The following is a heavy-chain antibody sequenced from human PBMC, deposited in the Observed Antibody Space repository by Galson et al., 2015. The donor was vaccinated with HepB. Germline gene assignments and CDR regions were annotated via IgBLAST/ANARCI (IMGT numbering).Heavy chain of an antibody. V-gene: IGHV5-51*01. Sequence: SGAEVKKPGESLKISCKGSGYSFTSYWIGWVRQMPGKGLEWMGIIYPGDSDTRYSPSFQGQVTISADKSISTAYLQWSSLKASDTAMYYCARSLAGSGSYYTNYYYYGMDVWGQGTTVTVSS. CDR1: GYSFTSYW. CDR3: ARSLAGSGSYYTNYYYYGMDV. D-gene: IGHD3-10*01. J-gene: IGHJ6*02. CDR2: IYPGDSDT.